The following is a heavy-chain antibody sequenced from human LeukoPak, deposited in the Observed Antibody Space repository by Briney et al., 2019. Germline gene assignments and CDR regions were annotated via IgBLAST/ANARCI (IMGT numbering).Heavy chain of an antibody. V-gene: IGHV1-18*01. CDR3: ARFYYDSSGYLTYYFDY. CDR1: GYTFTSYG. Sequence: ASVKVSCKASGYTFTSYGISWVRQAPGQGLEWMGWISAYNGNTNYAQKLQGRVTMTTDTSTSTAYMELRSPRSDDTAVYYCARFYYDSSGYLTYYFDYWGQGTLVTVSS. CDR2: ISAYNGNT. J-gene: IGHJ4*02. D-gene: IGHD3-22*01.